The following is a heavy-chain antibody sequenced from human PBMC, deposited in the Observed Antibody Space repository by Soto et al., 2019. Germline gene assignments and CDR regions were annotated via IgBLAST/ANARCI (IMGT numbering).Heavy chain of an antibody. J-gene: IGHJ3*02. CDR2: IKQDGSEK. CDR1: EFIFSSYW. V-gene: IGHV3-7*04. CDR3: ARGQSSAFDI. Sequence: EVQLVESGGGLVQPGGSLRLSCAASEFIFSSYWMSWVHQTPGKGLEWVANIKQDGSEKHYVDSVKGRFTISRDNAKKSLYMQMNSLRAEDTAVYYCARGQSSAFDIWGQGTMVTVSS.